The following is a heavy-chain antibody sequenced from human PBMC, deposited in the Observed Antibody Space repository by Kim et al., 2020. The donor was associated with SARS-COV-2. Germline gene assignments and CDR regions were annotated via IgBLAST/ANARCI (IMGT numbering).Heavy chain of an antibody. V-gene: IGHV5-10-1*01. J-gene: IGHJ4*02. Sequence: GESLKISCKGSGYSFTSYWISWVRQMPGKGLEWMGRIDPSDSYTNYSPSFQGHVTISADKSISTAYLQWSSLKASDTAMYYCARLKFDRGFGELLYAHFDYWGQGTLVTVSS. CDR2: IDPSDSYT. CDR3: ARLKFDRGFGELLYAHFDY. D-gene: IGHD3-10*01. CDR1: GYSFTSYW.